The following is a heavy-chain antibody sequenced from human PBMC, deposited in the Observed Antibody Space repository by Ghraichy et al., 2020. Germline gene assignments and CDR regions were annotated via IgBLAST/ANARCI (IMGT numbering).Heavy chain of an antibody. Sequence: GGSLTLSCVASGLMFGPNTMNWVRQAPGKGLEWVSSISSSTRYVYYADSVKGRFTISRDNAQNSLYLQMNSLRVEDTAVYYCSRGGGAGTPVLYHMDVWGLGTTVTVSS. CDR3: SRGGGAGTPVLYHMDV. J-gene: IGHJ6*02. CDR1: GLMFGPNT. D-gene: IGHD6-19*01. CDR2: ISSSTRYV. V-gene: IGHV3-21*01.